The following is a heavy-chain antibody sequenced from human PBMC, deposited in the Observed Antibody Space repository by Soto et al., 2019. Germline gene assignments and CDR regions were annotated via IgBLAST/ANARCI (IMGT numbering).Heavy chain of an antibody. V-gene: IGHV6-1*01. D-gene: IGHD6-19*01. CDR3: ARLYSSAWAFDY. CDR2: TYYRSKWYN. Sequence: SQTLSLTCAISGDSVSSNSVGWNWIRQSPSRGLEWLGRTYYRSKWYNDYAVSVKSRISINPDTSKDQFSLQLNSVTPEDTAVYYCARLYSSAWAFDYWGQGTLVTVSS. J-gene: IGHJ4*02. CDR1: GDSVSSNSVG.